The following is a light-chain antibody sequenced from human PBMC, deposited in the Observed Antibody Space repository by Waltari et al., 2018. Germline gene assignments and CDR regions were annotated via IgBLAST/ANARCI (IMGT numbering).Light chain of an antibody. CDR2: DVS. CDR3: SSYAGSNTYI. Sequence: QAALTQPPSVSGSPGQSVTISCTGTSSDIGGYNYVSWYQQHPDKAPKLMIYDVSKRPSGVSDRFSGSKSGNTASLTISGLQAEDEADYYCSSYAGSNTYIFGAGTRLTVL. CDR1: SSDIGGYNY. J-gene: IGLJ1*01. V-gene: IGLV2-11*01.